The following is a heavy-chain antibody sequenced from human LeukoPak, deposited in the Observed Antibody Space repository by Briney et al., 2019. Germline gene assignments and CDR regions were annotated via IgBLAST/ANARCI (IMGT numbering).Heavy chain of an antibody. V-gene: IGHV3-30*04. CDR2: ISYDGSNK. D-gene: IGHD3-3*01. CDR3: ARGAEEWPDDY. J-gene: IGHJ4*02. Sequence: GRSLRLSCAASGFIFSSYAMHWVRQAPGKGLGWVAVISYDGSNKYYADSVKGRFTISRDNSKNTLYLQMNSLRAEDTAVYYCARGAEEWPDDYWGQGTLVTVSS. CDR1: GFIFSSYA.